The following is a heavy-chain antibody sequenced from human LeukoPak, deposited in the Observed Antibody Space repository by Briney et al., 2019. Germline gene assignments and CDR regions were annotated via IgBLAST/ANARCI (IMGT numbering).Heavy chain of an antibody. D-gene: IGHD3-22*01. CDR3: AKDWGAYYDSSGFYSGDFDY. J-gene: IGHJ4*02. CDR1: GFTFDNYA. Sequence: GGSLRLSCAASGFTFDNYAMHWVRQVPGKGLEWVSLISGDGGSTYYADSVKGRFTISRDNSKNSLYLQMNSLRTEDTALYYCAKDWGAYYDSSGFYSGDFDYWGQGTLVTVSS. CDR2: ISGDGGST. V-gene: IGHV3-43*02.